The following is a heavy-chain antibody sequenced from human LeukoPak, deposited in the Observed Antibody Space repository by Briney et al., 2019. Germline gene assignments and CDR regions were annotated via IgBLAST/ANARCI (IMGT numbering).Heavy chain of an antibody. Sequence: SETLSLTCAVSGYSLGKNYYWGWIRQSPGKGLEWIGRIYGRASTSYNPSLMNRATMSVDTSKNHFSLQLTSVTAADTAVYYCARYDSRGSASTKFDYWGPGIQVTVSS. CDR1: GYSLGKNYY. D-gene: IGHD3-3*01. CDR2: IYGRAST. CDR3: ARYDSRGSASTKFDY. J-gene: IGHJ4*02. V-gene: IGHV4-38-2*01.